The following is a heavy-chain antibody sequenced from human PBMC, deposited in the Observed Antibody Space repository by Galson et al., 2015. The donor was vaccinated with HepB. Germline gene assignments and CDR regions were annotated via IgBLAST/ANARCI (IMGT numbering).Heavy chain of an antibody. Sequence: SVKVSCKASGYTFSSFSITWVRQAPGQGLEWMGWISAYKGYTDYAQKLQGRVTMSTDTSTSTAYMELRSLRSDDTAVYYCARGALVVVVGATQNNWLDPWGQGTLVTVSS. J-gene: IGHJ5*02. CDR2: ISAYKGYT. CDR1: GYTFSSFS. CDR3: ARGALVVVVGATQNNWLDP. V-gene: IGHV1-18*01. D-gene: IGHD2-15*01.